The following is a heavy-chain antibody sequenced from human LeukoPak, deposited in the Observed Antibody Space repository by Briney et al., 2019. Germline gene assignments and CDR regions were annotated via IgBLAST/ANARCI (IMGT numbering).Heavy chain of an antibody. Sequence: SETLSLTCAVSGGSISSSNWWSWVRQPLGKGLEWIGEIHHSGSTNYNPSLKSRVTISVDKSKNQFSLKLSSVTAADTAVYYCARSITGTDDDDDYWGQGTLVTVSS. D-gene: IGHD1-20*01. CDR3: ARSITGTDDDDDY. J-gene: IGHJ4*02. V-gene: IGHV4-4*02. CDR2: IHHSGST. CDR1: GGSISSSNW.